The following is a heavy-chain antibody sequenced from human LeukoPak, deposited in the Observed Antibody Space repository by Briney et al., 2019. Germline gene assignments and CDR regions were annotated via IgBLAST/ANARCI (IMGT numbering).Heavy chain of an antibody. Sequence: GGSLRLSCAASGFSFSSQWMSWVRQAPGKGLEWVAIVNQGGTGKYYVDSVKGRFTISRDNAENSLYLQMNSLRAEDTAVYYCAKGWGLRRTDAFDIWGQGTMVTVSS. V-gene: IGHV3-7*03. J-gene: IGHJ3*02. CDR2: VNQGGTGK. CDR3: AKGWGLRRTDAFDI. CDR1: GFSFSSQW. D-gene: IGHD5/OR15-5a*01.